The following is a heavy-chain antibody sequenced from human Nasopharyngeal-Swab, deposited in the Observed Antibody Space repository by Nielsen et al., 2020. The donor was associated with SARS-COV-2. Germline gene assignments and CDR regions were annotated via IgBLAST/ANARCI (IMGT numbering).Heavy chain of an antibody. Sequence: SVKVSCKASGGTFSSYSISWVRQAPGQGLEWMGGIIPIFGTANYAQKFQGRVTITADESTSKAYMELSNLRSEDTAVDYCARETHDCSSTSCPPGYWGQGTLVTVSS. V-gene: IGHV1-69*13. J-gene: IGHJ4*02. CDR1: GGTFSSYS. D-gene: IGHD2-2*01. CDR3: ARETHDCSSTSCPPGY. CDR2: IIPIFGTA.